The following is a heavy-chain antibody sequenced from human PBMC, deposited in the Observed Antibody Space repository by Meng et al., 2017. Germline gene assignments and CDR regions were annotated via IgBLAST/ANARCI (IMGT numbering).Heavy chain of an antibody. V-gene: IGHV4-34*01. Sequence: HAPLPQGGVGPLKPSATLSLAFAFCGGSLSGCCWSCLRPPPGEGVEWIGEINHSGSTNYTPSLKSRVTMSLDTSKNQFSLRLSSVTAADTAVYYCARSHSVTIVAFDYWGQGTLVTVSS. J-gene: IGHJ4*02. D-gene: IGHD4-17*01. CDR1: GGSLSGCC. CDR3: ARSHSVTIVAFDY. CDR2: INHSGST.